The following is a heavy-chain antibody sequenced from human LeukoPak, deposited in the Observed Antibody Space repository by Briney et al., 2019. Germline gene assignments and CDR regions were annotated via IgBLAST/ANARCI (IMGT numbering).Heavy chain of an antibody. V-gene: IGHV4-59*01. D-gene: IGHD3-10*01. J-gene: IGHJ5*02. CDR3: ARDGGGYYGSGSFSWFDP. CDR2: ICYSGST. CDR1: GGSISSYY. Sequence: PSETLSLTCTVSGGSISSYYWSWIRQPPGKGLEWVGYICYSGSTNYNPSLKSRVTISLDTTKNQFSLMLSSVTAADPAVYYCARDGGGYYGSGSFSWFDPWGQGTLVTVSS.